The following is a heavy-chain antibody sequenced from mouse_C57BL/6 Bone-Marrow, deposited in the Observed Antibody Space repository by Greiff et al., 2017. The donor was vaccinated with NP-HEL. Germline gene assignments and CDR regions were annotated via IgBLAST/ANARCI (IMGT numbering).Heavy chain of an antibody. CDR1: GYSITSDY. J-gene: IGHJ2*01. CDR2: ISYSGST. D-gene: IGHD1-1*01. V-gene: IGHV3-8*01. Sequence: EVKLQESGPGLAKPSQTLSLTCSVTGYSITSDYWNWIRKFPGNKLEYMGYISYSGSTYYNPSLKSRISITRDTSKNQYYLQLNSVTTEDTATYYCARSNYYGSSYVGYFDYWGQGTTLTVSS. CDR3: ARSNYYGSSYVGYFDY.